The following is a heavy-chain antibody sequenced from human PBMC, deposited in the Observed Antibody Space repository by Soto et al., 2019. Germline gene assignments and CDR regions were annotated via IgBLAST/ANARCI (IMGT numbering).Heavy chain of an antibody. CDR2: IYPGDSDT. CDR3: ARQRYYYDSSGYDPPDAFDI. CDR1: GYSFTSYW. J-gene: IGHJ3*02. Sequence: GESLKISCEGSGYSFTSYWIGWVRQMPGKGLEWMGIIYPGDSDTRYSPSFQGQVTISADKSISTAYLQWSSLKASDTAMYYCARQRYYYDSSGYDPPDAFDIWGQGTMVTVSS. D-gene: IGHD3-22*01. V-gene: IGHV5-51*01.